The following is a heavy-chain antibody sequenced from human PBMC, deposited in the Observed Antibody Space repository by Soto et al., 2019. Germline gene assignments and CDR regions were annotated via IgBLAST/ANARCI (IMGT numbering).Heavy chain of an antibody. CDR3: AKAHKTYYYDSSGYYYGMDV. CDR2: ISGSGGST. CDR1: GFTFSSYA. V-gene: IGHV3-23*01. J-gene: IGHJ6*02. D-gene: IGHD3-22*01. Sequence: EVQLLESGGGLVQPGGSLRLSCAASGFTFSSYAMSWVRQAPGKGLEWVSAISGSGGSTYYADSVKGRFTISRDNSKNTLYLQMNSLRAEDTAVYYCAKAHKTYYYDSSGYYYGMDVWGQGTTVTVSS.